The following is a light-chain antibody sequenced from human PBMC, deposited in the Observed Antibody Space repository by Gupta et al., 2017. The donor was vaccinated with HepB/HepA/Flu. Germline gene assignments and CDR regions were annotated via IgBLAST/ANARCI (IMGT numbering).Light chain of an antibody. CDR2: WAS. Sequence: DIVMTQSPDSLAVSLGERATINCKSSQSVLYSSNNKNYLAWYQQKPGQPPKLLIYWASTRESGVPDRFSGGGSGTDFTLTISSLQAEDVAVYYCQQYYSTPRSFGQWTKLEIK. J-gene: IGKJ2*04. V-gene: IGKV4-1*01. CDR1: QSVLYSSNNKNY. CDR3: QQYYSTPRS.